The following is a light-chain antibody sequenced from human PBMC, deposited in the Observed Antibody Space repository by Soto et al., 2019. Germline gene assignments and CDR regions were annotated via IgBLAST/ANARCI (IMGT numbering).Light chain of an antibody. Sequence: QSALTQPASVSGSPGQSITISCTGTSSDIGSYNLVSWYQRHPGRAPKLMVYEGSRRPSGVSNRFSGSKSGNTASLTISGLQAEDEADYFCGSYAGHSAHWVFGGGTKLTVL. CDR3: GSYAGHSAHWV. J-gene: IGLJ3*02. CDR2: EGS. CDR1: SSDIGSYNL. V-gene: IGLV2-23*01.